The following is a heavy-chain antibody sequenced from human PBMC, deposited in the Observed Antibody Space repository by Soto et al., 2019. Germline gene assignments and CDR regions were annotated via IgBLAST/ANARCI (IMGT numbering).Heavy chain of an antibody. V-gene: IGHV2-26*01. Sequence: QVTLKESGPVLVKPTETLTLTCTGSGFSLSNARMGVSWIRQPPGKALEWLAHISSNDEKSYRKSLKSRLTLSKDTSKSQVVLTMTNMDPVDTGTSYCARARNGYSGYDPVGFDSWGQGTLVTVSS. J-gene: IGHJ4*02. D-gene: IGHD5-12*01. CDR3: ARARNGYSGYDPVGFDS. CDR1: GFSLSNARMG. CDR2: ISSNDEK.